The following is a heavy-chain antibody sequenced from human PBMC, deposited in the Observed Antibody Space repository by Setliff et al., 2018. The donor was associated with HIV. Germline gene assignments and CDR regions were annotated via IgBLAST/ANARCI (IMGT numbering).Heavy chain of an antibody. Sequence: SVKVSCKASGGTFSSYAISWVRQAPGQGLEWMGGIIPIFRTAHYAQEFQGRVTITADESTSIAYVELSSLRSEDTAVYYCARDGMDRGLISLNYYGMDVWGQGTTVTVSS. CDR3: ARDGMDRGLISLNYYGMDV. CDR1: GGTFSSYA. V-gene: IGHV1-69*13. CDR2: IIPIFRTA. D-gene: IGHD3-10*01. J-gene: IGHJ6*02.